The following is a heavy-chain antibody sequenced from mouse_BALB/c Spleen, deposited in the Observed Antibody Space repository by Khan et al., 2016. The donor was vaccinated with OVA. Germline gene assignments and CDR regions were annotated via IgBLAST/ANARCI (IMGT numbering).Heavy chain of an antibody. D-gene: IGHD3-1*01. Sequence: EVQLQESGPDLVKPSQSLSLTCTVPGYSITSGYSWHWIRQFPGNKLEWMGYIHYGSNTNYNPFLKSRIFITRDTSRNLFFLQLNSVPTEATATYYCAGAARWFRNWGQATLVTVSA. CDR3: AGAARWFRN. V-gene: IGHV3-1*02. J-gene: IGHJ3*01. CDR2: IHYGSNT. CDR1: GYSITSGYS.